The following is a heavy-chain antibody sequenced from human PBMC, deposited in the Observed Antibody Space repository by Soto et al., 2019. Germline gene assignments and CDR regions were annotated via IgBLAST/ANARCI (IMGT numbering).Heavy chain of an antibody. V-gene: IGHV3-30*03. Sequence: SLRLSCAASGFTFRSYAMHWVRQAPGKGLEWVAVISYDESDKYYADSLKGRFTISRDNSKNTLYLQMNSLRGEDTAVYYCARDLSVAGPDDWGQGTLVTVSS. CDR1: GFTFRSYA. CDR2: ISYDESDK. D-gene: IGHD6-19*01. CDR3: ARDLSVAGPDD. J-gene: IGHJ4*02.